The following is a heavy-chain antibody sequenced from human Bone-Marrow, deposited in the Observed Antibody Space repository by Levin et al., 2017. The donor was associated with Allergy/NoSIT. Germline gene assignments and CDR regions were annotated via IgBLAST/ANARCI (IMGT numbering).Heavy chain of an antibody. J-gene: IGHJ4*02. Sequence: GESLKISCAASGFTFSDYYMSWIRQAPGKGLEWVSYISSSGSTIYYADSVKGRFTISRDNAKNSLYLQMNSLRAEDTAVYYCARERWLQGGDYWGQGTLVTVSS. V-gene: IGHV3-11*01. D-gene: IGHD5-24*01. CDR3: ARERWLQGGDY. CDR1: GFTFSDYY. CDR2: ISSSGSTI.